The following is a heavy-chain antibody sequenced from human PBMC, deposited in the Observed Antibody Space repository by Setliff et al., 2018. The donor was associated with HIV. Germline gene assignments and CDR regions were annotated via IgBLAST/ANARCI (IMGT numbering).Heavy chain of an antibody. Sequence: SETLSLTCAVYGGSFSGSYWSWIRQPPGKGLEWIGEISHSGSTNYNPSLKSRVTISVDTSKNQFSLKLSSVTAADTAVYYCARATYDYVWGSYRLKADGFDPWGQGTLVTVSS. CDR3: ARATYDYVWGSYRLKADGFDP. V-gene: IGHV4-34*01. D-gene: IGHD3-16*02. J-gene: IGHJ5*02. CDR2: ISHSGST. CDR1: GGSFSGSY.